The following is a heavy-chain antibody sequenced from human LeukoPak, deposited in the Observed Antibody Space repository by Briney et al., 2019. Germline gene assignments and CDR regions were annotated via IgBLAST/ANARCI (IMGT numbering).Heavy chain of an antibody. CDR3: ARSDYGDYHFDY. CDR1: GGSISSYY. Sequence: PSETLSLTCTVSGGSISSYYRNWIRQPPGKGLEWIGYIYYSGSTNFNPSLKSRVTISVDTSKNQFSLKLNSVTAADTATYYCARSDYGDYHFDYWGQGTLVTVSS. D-gene: IGHD4-17*01. J-gene: IGHJ4*02. CDR2: IYYSGST. V-gene: IGHV4-59*01.